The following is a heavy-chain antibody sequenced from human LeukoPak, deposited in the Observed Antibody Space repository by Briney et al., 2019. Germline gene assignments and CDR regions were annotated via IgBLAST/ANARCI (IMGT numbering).Heavy chain of an antibody. V-gene: IGHV1-2*02. CDR1: GGTFSSYA. D-gene: IGHD4-11*01. CDR2: IIPNSGGT. Sequence: ASVKVSCKASGGTFSSYAISWVRQAPGQGLEWMGGIIPNSGGTNYAQKFQGRVTMTRDTSISTAYMELSRLRSDDTAVYYCAREFDDYLNYFDYWGQGTLVTVSS. CDR3: AREFDDYLNYFDY. J-gene: IGHJ4*02.